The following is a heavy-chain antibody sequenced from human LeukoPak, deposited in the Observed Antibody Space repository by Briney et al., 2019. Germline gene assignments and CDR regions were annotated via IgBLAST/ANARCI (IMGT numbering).Heavy chain of an antibody. CDR1: GYTFTSYG. D-gene: IGHD2-2*01. V-gene: IGHV1-69*13. CDR2: IIPIFGTA. Sequence: SVKVSCKASGYTFTSYGISWVRQAPGQGLEWMGGIIPIFGTANYAQKFQGRVTITADESTSTAYMELSSLRSEDTAVYYCASVNVVVPAAARDYYYYGMDVWGQGTTVTVSS. CDR3: ASVNVVVPAAARDYYYYGMDV. J-gene: IGHJ6*02.